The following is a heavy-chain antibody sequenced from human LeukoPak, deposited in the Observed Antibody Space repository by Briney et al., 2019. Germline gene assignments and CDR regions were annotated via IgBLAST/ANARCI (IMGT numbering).Heavy chain of an antibody. D-gene: IGHD2-2*01. CDR3: VTAYCSSTNCYGPEY. CDR1: GLTFPSYA. J-gene: IGHJ4*02. CDR2: ISTTGSRT. Sequence: GRSLRLSCSASGLTFPSYALHWVRQAPGKGLEYVSAISTTGSRTYYADSVKGRFTISRDNSKSTMYLQMISLRPEDTAVYYCVTAYCSSTNCYGPEYWGRGTLVTVSS. V-gene: IGHV3-64D*06.